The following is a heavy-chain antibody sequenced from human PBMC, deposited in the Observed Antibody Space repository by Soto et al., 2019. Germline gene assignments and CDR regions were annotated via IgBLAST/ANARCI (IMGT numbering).Heavy chain of an antibody. V-gene: IGHV4-34*01. Sequence: QVQLQQWGAGLLKPSETLSLTCPVNGGSFSDYYWTWIRQPPGKGLEWIGEVNHGGSTHYNPSLKXXVXISVDTSKKQFSLNLTFVTAADTAVYYCAREWWSDSLIGGSLGGEGTLVTVSS. D-gene: IGHD2-8*01. CDR2: VNHGGST. CDR1: GGSFSDYY. CDR3: AREWWSDSLIGGSL. J-gene: IGHJ4*02.